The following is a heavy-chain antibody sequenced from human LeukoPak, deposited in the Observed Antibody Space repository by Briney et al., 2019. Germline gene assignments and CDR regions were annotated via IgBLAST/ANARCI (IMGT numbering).Heavy chain of an antibody. V-gene: IGHV3-74*01. CDR3: AKRYIGNYYFDH. J-gene: IGHJ4*02. Sequence: GGSLRLSCAASGFTFSSYWMHWVRQAPGKGLVWVSRINSDGSSTSYADSVKGRFTISRDNAKDTLYLQMNSLRAEDTAVYYCAKRYIGNYYFDHWGQGTLVTVSS. CDR1: GFTFSSYW. CDR2: INSDGSST. D-gene: IGHD3-16*02.